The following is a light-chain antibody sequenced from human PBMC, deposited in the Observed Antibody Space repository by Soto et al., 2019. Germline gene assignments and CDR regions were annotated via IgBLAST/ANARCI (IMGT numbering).Light chain of an antibody. CDR2: LNSDGSH. Sequence: QLVLTQSPSASASLGASVKLTCTLSSWHSSYAIAWHQQQPEKGPRYLMKLNSDGSHSKWDGIPDRFSGSSSGAERYLTISSLQSEDEADYYCQTWGTGIHYVFGTGTKLTVL. V-gene: IGLV4-69*01. J-gene: IGLJ1*01. CDR1: SWHSSYA. CDR3: QTWGTGIHYV.